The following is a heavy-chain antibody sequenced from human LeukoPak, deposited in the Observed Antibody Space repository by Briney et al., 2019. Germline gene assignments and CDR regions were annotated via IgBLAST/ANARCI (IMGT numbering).Heavy chain of an antibody. CDR2: IYTSGST. J-gene: IGHJ4*02. CDR3: ARGLYSSGWYPFDY. V-gene: IGHV4-4*07. D-gene: IGHD6-19*01. Sequence: PSETLSLTCTVSGGSISSYYWSWIRQPAGKGLEWIGRIYTSGSTNYNPSLKSRVTISVDTSKNQFSLKLSSVTAADTAVYYCARGLYSSGWYPFDYWGQGTLVTVSS. CDR1: GGSISSYY.